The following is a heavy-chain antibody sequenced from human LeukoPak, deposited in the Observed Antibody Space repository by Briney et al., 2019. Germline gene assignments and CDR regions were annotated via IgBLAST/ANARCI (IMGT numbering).Heavy chain of an antibody. CDR2: INHSGST. CDR1: GGSFSGYY. D-gene: IGHD3-9*01. Sequence: PSETLSLTCDVYGGSFSGYYWSWIRQPPGKGLEWIGEINHSGSTNYNPSLKSRVTISVDTSKNQFSLKLSSVTAADTAVYYCARGGYDILTGYYYFDYWGQGTLVTVSS. V-gene: IGHV4-34*01. CDR3: ARGGYDILTGYYYFDY. J-gene: IGHJ4*02.